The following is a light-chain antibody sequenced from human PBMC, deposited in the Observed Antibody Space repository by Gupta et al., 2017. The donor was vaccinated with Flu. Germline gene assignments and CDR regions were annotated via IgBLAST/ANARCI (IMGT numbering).Light chain of an antibody. Sequence: GTISCTGSSSNIGAGFDVHWYQQLPGTAPKLLISGNSNRPSGVPDRFSGSKSGTSASLAITGLQAEDEADYYCQSFDTSLSGYVFGTGTKVTVL. V-gene: IGLV1-40*01. J-gene: IGLJ1*01. CDR2: GNS. CDR1: SSNIGAGFD. CDR3: QSFDTSLSGYV.